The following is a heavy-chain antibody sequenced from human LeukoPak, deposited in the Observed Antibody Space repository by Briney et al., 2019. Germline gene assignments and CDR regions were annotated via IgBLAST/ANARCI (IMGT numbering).Heavy chain of an antibody. CDR3: ARHIYDSNGLPYFDY. CDR2: IIPIFGTA. V-gene: IGHV1-69*13. J-gene: IGHJ4*02. Sequence: ASVKVSCKASGGTFSSYAISWVRQAPGQGLEWTGGIIPIFGTANYAQKFQGRVTITADESTSTAYMELSSLRSEDTAVYYCARHIYDSNGLPYFDYWGQGTLVTVSS. D-gene: IGHD3-22*01. CDR1: GGTFSSYA.